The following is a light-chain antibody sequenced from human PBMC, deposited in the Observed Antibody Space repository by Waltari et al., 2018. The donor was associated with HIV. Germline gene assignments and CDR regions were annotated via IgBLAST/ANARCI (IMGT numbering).Light chain of an antibody. CDR1: SSDVGGYNY. CDR3: SSYTSSSTPWV. V-gene: IGLV2-14*03. J-gene: IGLJ3*02. CDR2: DVS. Sequence: QSALTQPASVSGSPGQSITISCTGTSSDVGGYNYVSWYQHHPAKAPKLMIYDVSNRPSVVSNRFSGSKSGNTASLTISGLQAEDDADYYCSSYTSSSTPWVFGGGTKLTVL.